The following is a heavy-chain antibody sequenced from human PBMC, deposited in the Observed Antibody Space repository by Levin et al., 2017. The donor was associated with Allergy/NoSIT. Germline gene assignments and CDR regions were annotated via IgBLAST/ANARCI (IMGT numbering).Heavy chain of an antibody. V-gene: IGHV3-23*01. J-gene: IGHJ4*02. CDR2: ISGSGDTT. CDR3: ANPTASHCGGSTCYYDY. D-gene: IGHD2-21*01. Sequence: AGGSLKLSCAASGSTFNGYALSWVRQAPGKGLEWVSAISGSGDTTYYADSVKGRFTISRDNSKHTLYLQMNSLRVEDTAVYYCANPTASHCGGSTCYYDYWGQGTLVTVSS. CDR1: GSTFNGYA.